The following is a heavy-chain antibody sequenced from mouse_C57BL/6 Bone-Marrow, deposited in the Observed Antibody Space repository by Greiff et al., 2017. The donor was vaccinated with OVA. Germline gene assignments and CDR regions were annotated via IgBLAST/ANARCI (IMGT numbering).Heavy chain of an antibody. CDR3: ARQDMVTTGYYYAMDY. CDR1: GFSFTSYA. V-gene: IGHV2-9-1*01. D-gene: IGHD2-2*01. J-gene: IGHJ4*01. CDR2: IWTGGGT. Sequence: QVQLQQSGPGLVAPSQSLSITCTVSGFSFTSYAISWVRQPPGKGLEWLGVIWTGGGTNYNSALKSRLSISKDNSKSQVFLKMNSLQTDDTARYYCARQDMVTTGYYYAMDYWGQGTSVTVSS.